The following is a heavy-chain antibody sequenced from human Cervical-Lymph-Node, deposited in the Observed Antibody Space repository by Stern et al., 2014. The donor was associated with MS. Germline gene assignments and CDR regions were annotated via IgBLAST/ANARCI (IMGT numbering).Heavy chain of an antibody. J-gene: IGHJ6*02. V-gene: IGHV7-4-1*02. CDR2: INTNTGNP. D-gene: IGHD4-17*01. CDR1: GYIFTNYA. Sequence: VQLVESESGLKKPGASVKVSCKASGYIFTNYAMNWVRQAPGQGHEWMGWINTNTGNPTYAQVFTGRFVFSLDTSVSTAYLQISSLKAEDTAVYYCARVWSRYGDYGMDVWGQGTTVTVSS. CDR3: ARVWSRYGDYGMDV.